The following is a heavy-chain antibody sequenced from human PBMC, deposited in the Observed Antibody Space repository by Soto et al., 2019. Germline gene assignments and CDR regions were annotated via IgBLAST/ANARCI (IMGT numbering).Heavy chain of an antibody. J-gene: IGHJ3*02. D-gene: IGHD4-17*01. V-gene: IGHV2-26*01. CDR3: ARIPDALPTSLSPMTAVTNGAFDI. CDR2: IFSNDEK. CDR1: GFSLSNARMG. Sequence: QVTLKESGPVLVKPTETLTLTCTVSGFSLSNARMGVSWIRQPPGKALEWLAHIFSNDEKSYSTSLKSRPTISKDTSESQVVRTMTNMDPVDTATYYFARIPDALPTSLSPMTAVTNGAFDIWGQGTMVTVSS.